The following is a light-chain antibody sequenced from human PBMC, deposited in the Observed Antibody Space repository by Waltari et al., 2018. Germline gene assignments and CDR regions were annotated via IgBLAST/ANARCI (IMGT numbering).Light chain of an antibody. CDR2: SFS. CDR3: QSYDTTLSAVV. V-gene: IGLV1-40*01. CDR1: KSNIGADFD. Sequence: QSVLTQPPSVSGAPGQRVTISCSGTKSNIGADFDVHWYQQVPGIAPKLLLHSFSNRPPGVSDRFSGFKSGASASLVITGLQAEDEAMYYCQSYDTTLSAVVFGGGTRLTV. J-gene: IGLJ2*01.